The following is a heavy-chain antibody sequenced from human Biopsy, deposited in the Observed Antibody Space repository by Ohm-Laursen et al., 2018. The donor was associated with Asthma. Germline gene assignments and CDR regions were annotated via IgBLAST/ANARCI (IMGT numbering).Heavy chain of an antibody. V-gene: IGHV1-58*01. CDR1: GVALSGYT. D-gene: IGHD2/OR15-2a*01. J-gene: IGHJ4*01. Sequence: ASVKVSCKASGVALSGYTFEWVRQARGLGLEWIAWIVFASGATNYAQNFQDRLTVTRDMSAGSVSMELRGLSSTDTAVYYCAAGRTSLQGESLIWGQGTLVSVSS. CDR2: IVFASGAT. CDR3: AAGRTSLQGESLI.